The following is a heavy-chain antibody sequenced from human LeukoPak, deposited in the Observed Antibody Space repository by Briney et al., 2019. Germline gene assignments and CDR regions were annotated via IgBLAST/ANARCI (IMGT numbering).Heavy chain of an antibody. D-gene: IGHD6-19*01. V-gene: IGHV4-39*07. Sequence: ETLSLTCTVSGASITSGSYNWGWIRQPPGKGLEWIGTTYYSGSTNYNPSLKSRVSMSVDASKNQVSLKLGSVTAADTAVYYCARLRRDINDWYADDCWGQGTLVTVSS. CDR1: GASITSGSYN. CDR2: TYYSGST. J-gene: IGHJ4*02. CDR3: ARLRRDINDWYADDC.